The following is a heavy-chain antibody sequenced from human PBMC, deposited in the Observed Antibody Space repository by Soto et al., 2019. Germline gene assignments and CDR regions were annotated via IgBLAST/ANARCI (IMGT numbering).Heavy chain of an antibody. CDR2: INHSGST. J-gene: IGHJ3*02. D-gene: IGHD5-18*01. V-gene: IGHV4-34*01. CDR1: GGSFSGYY. Sequence: SETLSLTCAVYGGSFSGYYWSCIRQRPGKGLEWIGEINHSGSTNYNPSLKSRVTISVDTSKNQFSLKLSSVTAADTAVYYCARGRSYGRRGGRDAFDIWGQGTMVT. CDR3: ARGRSYGRRGGRDAFDI.